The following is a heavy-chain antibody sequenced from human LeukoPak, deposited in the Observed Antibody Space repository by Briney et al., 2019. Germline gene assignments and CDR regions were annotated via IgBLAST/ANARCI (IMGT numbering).Heavy chain of an antibody. J-gene: IGHJ4*02. D-gene: IGHD2-21*01. V-gene: IGHV3-21*01. Sequence: GGSLRLSCVASGFTFNDYSMNWVRQAPGKGPEWVSSISGSGSYIYHADSVKGRFTISRDNTKNSLYLQVNSLRAEDTAVYYCGRGPVAGPSLIDYWGQGTLVTVSS. CDR2: ISGSGSYI. CDR3: GRGPVAGPSLIDY. CDR1: GFTFNDYS.